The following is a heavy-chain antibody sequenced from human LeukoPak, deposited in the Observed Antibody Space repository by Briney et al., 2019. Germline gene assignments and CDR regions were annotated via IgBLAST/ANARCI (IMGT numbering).Heavy chain of an antibody. Sequence: SETLSLTCSVYGGSFSGYYWSWIRQPPGKGLEWIGEINHSGSTNYNPSLKSRVTISVDTSKNQFSLKLTSVTAADTAVYYCAGPLDMDVWGKGTTVTVSS. V-gene: IGHV4-34*01. CDR2: INHSGST. J-gene: IGHJ6*03. CDR1: GGSFSGYY. CDR3: AGPLDMDV.